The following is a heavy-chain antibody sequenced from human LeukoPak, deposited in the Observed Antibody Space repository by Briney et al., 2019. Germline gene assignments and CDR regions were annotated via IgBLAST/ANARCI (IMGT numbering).Heavy chain of an antibody. CDR1: GYTFTGCY. CDR3: AKNSGSSKGTFDY. Sequence: ASVKVSCKASGYTFTGCYMHWVRQAPGQGLEWMGWINPNSGGTNYAQKFQGRVTTTRDTSISTAYMELSRLRSDDTAVYYCAKNSGSSKGTFDYWGQGTLVTVSS. V-gene: IGHV1-2*02. CDR2: INPNSGGT. D-gene: IGHD1-26*01. J-gene: IGHJ4*02.